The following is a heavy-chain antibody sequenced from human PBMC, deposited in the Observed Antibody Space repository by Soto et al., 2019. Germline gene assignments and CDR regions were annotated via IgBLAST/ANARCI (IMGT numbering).Heavy chain of an antibody. D-gene: IGHD4-17*01. Sequence: PGESLTISCQVSLYTFTIYWIGWVRQMPGKALEWMGIIYPSDSDTRYSPSFQGQVTISVDLSKNRFSLRLSSVTTADTVLYYCARTTAVPNTLRSRYFFDYWGQGTLVTVSS. CDR1: LYTFTIYW. CDR2: IYPSDSDT. CDR3: ARTTAVPNTLRSRYFFDY. V-gene: IGHV5-51*01. J-gene: IGHJ4*02.